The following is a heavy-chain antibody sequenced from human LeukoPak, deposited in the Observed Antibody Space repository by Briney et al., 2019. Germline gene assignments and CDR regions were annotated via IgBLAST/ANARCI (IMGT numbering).Heavy chain of an antibody. D-gene: IGHD3-3*01. J-gene: IGHJ5*02. CDR1: GGSISSYY. V-gene: IGHV4-4*07. Sequence: SETLSLTCTVFGGSISSYYWSWIRQPAGKGLEWIGRIYTGGSTNYNPSLKSRVTMSVDTSKNQFSLKLSSVTAADTAVYYCARSIFGVVKGDNWFDPWGQGTLVTVSS. CDR3: ARSIFGVVKGDNWFDP. CDR2: IYTGGST.